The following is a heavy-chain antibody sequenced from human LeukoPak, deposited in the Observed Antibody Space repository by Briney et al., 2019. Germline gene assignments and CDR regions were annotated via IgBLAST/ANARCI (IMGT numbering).Heavy chain of an antibody. D-gene: IGHD1-1*01. CDR2: ISDNGGST. J-gene: IGHJ4*02. CDR1: GFILRSHA. CDR3: VKDNEAGGSPFDR. Sequence: GSLRLSCSASGFILRSHAMHWVRQAPGKGLEYVSRISDNGGSTYYADSVKGRFTISRDNSKNTLYLQMSSLRAVDTAVYYCVKDNEAGGSPFDRWGQGTLVTVSS. V-gene: IGHV3-64D*06.